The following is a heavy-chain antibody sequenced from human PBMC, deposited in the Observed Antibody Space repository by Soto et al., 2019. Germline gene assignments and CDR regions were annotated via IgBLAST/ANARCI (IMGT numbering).Heavy chain of an antibody. CDR3: ARRHRPSYTSDY. CDR1: GFTFSSYW. Sequence: EVQLVESGGGLVQPGGSLRLSCAASGFTFSSYWMHWVRQAPGKGLEWVSRINDDGRRTSYADSVKGGFTISRDNAKNTRYLQMNSLREDDTAIYYCARRHRPSYTSDYWGQGTLVTFYS. J-gene: IGHJ4*02. CDR2: INDDGRRT. V-gene: IGHV3-74*01. D-gene: IGHD4-4*01.